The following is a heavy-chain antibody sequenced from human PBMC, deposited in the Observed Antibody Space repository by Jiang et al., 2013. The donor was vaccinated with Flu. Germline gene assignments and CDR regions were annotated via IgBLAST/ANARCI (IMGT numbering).Heavy chain of an antibody. CDR2: INPSGGST. J-gene: IGHJ4*02. Sequence: SGAEVKKPGASVKVSCKASGYTFTSYYMHWVRQAPGQGLEWMGIINPSGGSTSYAQKFQGRVTMTRDTSTSTVYMELSSLRSEDTAVYYCASGSGGLGGVIAQSPFDYWGQGTLVTVSS. CDR1: GYTFTSYY. V-gene: IGHV1-46*03. CDR3: ASGSGGLGGVIAQSPFDY. D-gene: IGHD3-16*02.